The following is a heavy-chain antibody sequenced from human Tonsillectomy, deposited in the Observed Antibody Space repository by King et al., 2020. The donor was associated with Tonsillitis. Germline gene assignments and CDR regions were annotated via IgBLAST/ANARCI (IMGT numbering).Heavy chain of an antibody. CDR3: ARIIMSTFGGVLVGNWFDS. CDR2: INPSDSYT. CDR1: GYIYDGYW. D-gene: IGHD3-16*02. V-gene: IGHV5-10-1*03. Sequence: VQLVESGAEVKKPGESLRISCKGSGYIYDGYWIIWVRQMPGKGLEWMGRINPSDSYTDYSPSFQGHVTISADKSISTAYLQWSSLKASDPAMYFCARIIMSTFGGVLVGNWFDSWGQGTLVTVSS. J-gene: IGHJ5*01.